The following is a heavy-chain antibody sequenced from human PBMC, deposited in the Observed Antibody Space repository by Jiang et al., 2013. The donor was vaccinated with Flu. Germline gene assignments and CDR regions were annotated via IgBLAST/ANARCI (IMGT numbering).Heavy chain of an antibody. D-gene: IGHD3-22*01. CDR3: ARSRSTYYYDSSGYSSFDY. J-gene: IGHJ4*02. CDR1: GYSFTSYW. V-gene: IGHV5-51*01. CDR2: IYPGDSDT. Sequence: GAEVKKPGESLKISCKGSGYSFTSYWIGWVRQMPGKGLEWMGIIYPGDSDTRYSPSFQGQVTISADKSISTAYLQWSSLKASDTAMYYCARSRSTYYYDSSGYSSFDYWGQGTPVTVSS.